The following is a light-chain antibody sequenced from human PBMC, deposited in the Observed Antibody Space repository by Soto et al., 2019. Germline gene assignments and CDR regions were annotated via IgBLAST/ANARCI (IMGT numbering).Light chain of an antibody. J-gene: IGKJ4*02. V-gene: IGKV1-5*01. Sequence: SDFTLPASVGERVTFTCWASQNISKWVAWYQQKPGKAPKLLIYDASSLESGVPSRFSGSGSGTEFTLTIISLQPEDFATYHCQQVKNYPLTFGGGTKVDIK. CDR1: QNISKW. CDR2: DAS. CDR3: QQVKNYPLT.